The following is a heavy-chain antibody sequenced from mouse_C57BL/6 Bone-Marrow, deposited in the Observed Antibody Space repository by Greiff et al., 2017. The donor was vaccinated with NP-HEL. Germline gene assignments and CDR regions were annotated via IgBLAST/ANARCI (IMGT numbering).Heavy chain of an antibody. CDR3: ARRDYGTLFAY. Sequence: EVKLMESGPGLVKPSQSLSLTCSVTGYSITSGYYWNWIRQFPGNKLEWMGYISYAGSNTYNPSLKNRISISRATSKNQFFLKLNSVTTEDTATYYCARRDYGTLFAYWGQGTLVTVSA. CDR1: GYSITSGYY. CDR2: ISYAGSN. V-gene: IGHV3-6*01. D-gene: IGHD1-1*01. J-gene: IGHJ3*01.